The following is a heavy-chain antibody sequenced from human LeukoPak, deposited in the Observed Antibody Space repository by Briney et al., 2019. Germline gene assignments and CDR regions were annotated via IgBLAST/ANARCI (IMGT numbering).Heavy chain of an antibody. J-gene: IGHJ6*02. Sequence: PSETLSLTCTVSGGSNSSYYWSWIRQPPGKGLEWIGYIYYSGSTNYNPSLKSRVTISVDTSKNQFSLKLSSVTAADTAVYYCASLVSDFWSGYYFSGMDVWGQGTTVTVSS. V-gene: IGHV4-59*01. CDR2: IYYSGST. D-gene: IGHD3-3*01. CDR1: GGSNSSYY. CDR3: ASLVSDFWSGYYFSGMDV.